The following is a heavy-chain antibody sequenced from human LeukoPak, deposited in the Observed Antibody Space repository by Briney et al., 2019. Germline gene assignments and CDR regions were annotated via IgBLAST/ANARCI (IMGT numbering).Heavy chain of an antibody. CDR1: GCTFSSYA. J-gene: IGHJ4*02. CDR3: ANPRINYLYYFDY. CDR2: ITGSGGST. Sequence: GASLRLSCAASGCTFSSYAMSWVRQAARRRLEWGSAITGSGGSTYHADPVKGRSTISRDNSKNTLNLQMNSLRAEDTAVYYCANPRINYLYYFDYWGPGTLVTVSS. V-gene: IGHV3-23*01. D-gene: IGHD2/OR15-2a*01.